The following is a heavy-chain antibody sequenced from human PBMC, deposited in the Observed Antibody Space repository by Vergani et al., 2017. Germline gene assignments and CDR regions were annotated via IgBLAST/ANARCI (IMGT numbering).Heavy chain of an antibody. CDR2: ISSSGSTI. Sequence: EVQLVESGGGLVQPGGSLRLSCAASGFTFSSYEMNWVRQAPGKGLEWVSYISSSGSTIYYADSVKGRFTISRDNAKNSLYLQMNSLRAEDTAVYYCVREGLVGAFDIWGQGTMVTVSS. V-gene: IGHV3-48*03. CDR1: GFTFSSYE. CDR3: VREGLVGAFDI. J-gene: IGHJ3*02. D-gene: IGHD6-6*01.